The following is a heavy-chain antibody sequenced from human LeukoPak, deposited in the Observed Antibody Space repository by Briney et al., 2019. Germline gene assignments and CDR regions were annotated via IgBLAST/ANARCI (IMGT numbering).Heavy chain of an antibody. CDR1: GFTFSSYS. V-gene: IGHV3-21*01. J-gene: IGHJ6*03. CDR3: ARARTPEVVVLGYYYYYYMDV. D-gene: IGHD3-16*02. Sequence: PGRSLRLSCAAPGFTFSSYSMNWVRQAPGKGLEWVSSISSSSSYIYYADSVKGRFTISRDNAKNSLYLQMNSLRAEDTAVYYCARARTPEVVVLGYYYYYYMDVWGKGTTVTVSS. CDR2: ISSSSSYI.